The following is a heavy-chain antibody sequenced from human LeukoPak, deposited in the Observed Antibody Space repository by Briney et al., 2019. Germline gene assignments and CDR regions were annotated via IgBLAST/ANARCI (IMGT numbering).Heavy chain of an antibody. CDR2: IIPIFGTA. V-gene: IGHV1-69*13. CDR3: ARDTIVGAPSTFV. J-gene: IGHJ6*02. D-gene: IGHD1-26*01. CDR1: GYTFTSYY. Sequence: ASVKVSCKASGYTFTSYYMHWVRQAPGQGLEWMGGIIPIFGTASYAQKFQGRVTITADESTSTAYMELSSLRSEDTAVYYCARDTIVGAPSTFVWGQGTTVTVSS.